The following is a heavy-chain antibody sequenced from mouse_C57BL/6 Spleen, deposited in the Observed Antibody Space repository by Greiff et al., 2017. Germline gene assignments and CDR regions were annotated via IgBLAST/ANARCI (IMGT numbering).Heavy chain of an antibody. V-gene: IGHV1-54*01. D-gene: IGHD1-1*01. CDR2: INPGSGGT. CDR1: GYAFTNYL. J-gene: IGHJ1*03. Sequence: QVQLQQSGAELVRPGTSVTVSCKASGYAFTNYLIEWVKQRPGQGLEWIGVINPGSGGTNYNEKFKGKGTLTADKSSSTAYMQRSSLTSEDSAVYFCARFYGGSWGYFDVWGTGTTVTVSS. CDR3: ARFYGGSWGYFDV.